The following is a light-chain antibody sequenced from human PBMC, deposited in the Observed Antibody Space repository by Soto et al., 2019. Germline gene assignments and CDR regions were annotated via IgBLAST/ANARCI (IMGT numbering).Light chain of an antibody. CDR2: AAS. V-gene: IGKV1-27*01. J-gene: IGKJ4*01. CDR1: QGINNH. CDR3: QNYNSAPPAGT. Sequence: DFQMTQSPSSLSASVEDRVTITCRASQGINNHLAWFQQKPGKVPKVLIYAASTLQSGVPSRFSGSGSGTDFTLTISSLQPEDVATYYCQNYNSAPPAGTFGGGTKVEIK.